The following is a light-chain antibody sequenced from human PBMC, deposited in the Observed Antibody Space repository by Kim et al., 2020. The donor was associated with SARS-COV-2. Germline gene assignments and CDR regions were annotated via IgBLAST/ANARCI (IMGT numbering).Light chain of an antibody. CDR1: ESVATN. V-gene: IGKV3-15*01. CDR3: QQYNRWPT. CDR2: FAV. Sequence: VAPGERATLSCRASESVATNLAWYQAKPGQPPRLLIYFAVTRATGVPARFSGSGSGTDFTLTISSLQSEDFAVYYCQQYNRWPTFGGGTKVDIK. J-gene: IGKJ4*01.